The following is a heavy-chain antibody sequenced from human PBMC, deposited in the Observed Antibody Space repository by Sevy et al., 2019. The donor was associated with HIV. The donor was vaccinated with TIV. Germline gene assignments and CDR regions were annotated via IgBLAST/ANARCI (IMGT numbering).Heavy chain of an antibody. Sequence: GGSLRLSCTASGFTFSSYEMNWVRQAPGKGLEWVSNIISSGSSKYYADSVKGRFTISRDNAKNSLFLKMNSLRAEDTAVYYCAGGPHHYYDSSAFFDYWGQGTLVTVSS. CDR3: AGGPHHYYDSSAFFDY. D-gene: IGHD3-22*01. CDR2: IISSGSSK. CDR1: GFTFSSYE. J-gene: IGHJ4*02. V-gene: IGHV3-48*03.